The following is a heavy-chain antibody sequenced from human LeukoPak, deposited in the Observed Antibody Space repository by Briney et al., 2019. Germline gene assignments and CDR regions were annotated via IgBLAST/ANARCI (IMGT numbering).Heavy chain of an antibody. CDR2: ISPNNGNA. D-gene: IGHD5-24*01. J-gene: IGHJ2*01. CDR3: ARGWLQPYWYFDL. V-gene: IGHV1-18*01. CDR1: GYTFTNYG. Sequence: ASVNVSFKASGYTFTNYGISWVRQAPAQGLEWMGWISPNNGNADYAQKLQGRVTMTADTSTTTAYMELRSLRSDDTAVYYCARGWLQPYWYFDLWGRGTLVTVSS.